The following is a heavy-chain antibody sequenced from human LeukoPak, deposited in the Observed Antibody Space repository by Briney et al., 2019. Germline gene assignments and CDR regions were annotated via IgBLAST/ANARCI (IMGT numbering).Heavy chain of an antibody. Sequence: SETLSLTCTVSGGSISSYYWSWIRQPAGKGLEWIGRIYTSGSTNYNPSLKSRVTISLDTSKNQFSLKLSTVTTADTAIYYCARSVIYGDPRPLGYWGQGARVTVSS. CDR1: GGSISSYY. V-gene: IGHV4-4*07. J-gene: IGHJ4*02. CDR2: IYTSGST. D-gene: IGHD4-17*01. CDR3: ARSVIYGDPRPLGY.